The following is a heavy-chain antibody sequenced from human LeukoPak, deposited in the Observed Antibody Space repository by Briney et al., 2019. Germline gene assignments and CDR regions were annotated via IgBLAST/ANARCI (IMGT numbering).Heavy chain of an antibody. CDR1: GYSISSGYY. Sequence: PSETLSLTCTVSGYSISSGYYWGWIRQPPGKGLEWIGSIYHSGITYYNPSLKSRVTISVDTSKNQFSLKLSSVTAADTAVYYCARVSYYYMDVWGKGTTVTVSS. CDR2: IYHSGIT. J-gene: IGHJ6*03. V-gene: IGHV4-38-2*02. CDR3: ARVSYYYMDV.